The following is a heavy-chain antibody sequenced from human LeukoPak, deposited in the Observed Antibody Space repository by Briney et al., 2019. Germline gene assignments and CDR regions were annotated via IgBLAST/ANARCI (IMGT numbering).Heavy chain of an antibody. CDR2: IIPIFGTT. Sequence: ASVKVSCKASGGTFSNYAISWVRQAPGQGLRWMGGIIPIFGTTNYAQKFQGRVTITADESTSTAYMELSSLRSEDTAVFYCARVAFTDKSFFDFDYWGQGTLVTVSS. J-gene: IGHJ4*02. D-gene: IGHD2-15*01. V-gene: IGHV1-69*13. CDR1: GGTFSNYA. CDR3: ARVAFTDKSFFDFDY.